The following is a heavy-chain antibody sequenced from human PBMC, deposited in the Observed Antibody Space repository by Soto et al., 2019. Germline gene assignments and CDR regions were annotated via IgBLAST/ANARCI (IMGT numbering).Heavy chain of an antibody. CDR2: VSSSGNS. CDR3: VGRLTSISNYFDS. Sequence: SETLSLTCTVSGDSISSATHYWNWIRQHPGKGLEWIGYVSSSGNSYYSPSLKSRVFMSVDTSKNLFSLKLSSVTAADTAIYYFVGRLTSISNYFDSWGQGTKVT. D-gene: IGHD2-21*01. V-gene: IGHV4-31*06. J-gene: IGHJ4*02. CDR1: GDSISSATHY.